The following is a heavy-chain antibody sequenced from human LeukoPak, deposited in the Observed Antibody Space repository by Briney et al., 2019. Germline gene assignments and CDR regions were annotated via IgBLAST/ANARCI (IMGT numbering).Heavy chain of an antibody. J-gene: IGHJ4*02. Sequence: VASVKVSCKASGYTFTGYYMHWVRQAPGQGLEWMGRINPNSGGTNYVQKFQGRVTMTRDTSISTAYMGLSRLRSDDTAVYYCARDPRIAVAGKYFDYWGQGTLVTVSS. V-gene: IGHV1-2*06. D-gene: IGHD6-19*01. CDR3: ARDPRIAVAGKYFDY. CDR1: GYTFTGYY. CDR2: INPNSGGT.